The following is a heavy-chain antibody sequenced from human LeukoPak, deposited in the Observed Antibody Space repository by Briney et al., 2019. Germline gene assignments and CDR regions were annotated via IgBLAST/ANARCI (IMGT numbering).Heavy chain of an antibody. D-gene: IGHD4-23*01. Sequence: SVKVSCKASVGTFSSYAISWVRQAPGHGREWMGRIIPIPGIANYAQKFQGRVTITADKSTSTAYMELSSVRSEDTAVYYCARGIEYVTPDYWGQGTLVTVSS. CDR3: ARGIEYVTPDY. CDR2: IIPIPGIA. J-gene: IGHJ4*02. CDR1: VGTFSSYA. V-gene: IGHV1-69*04.